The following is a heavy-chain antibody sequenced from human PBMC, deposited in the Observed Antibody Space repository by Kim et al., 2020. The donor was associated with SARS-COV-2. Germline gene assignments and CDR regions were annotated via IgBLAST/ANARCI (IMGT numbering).Heavy chain of an antibody. CDR3: AKGGWFGELLSEIDY. J-gene: IGHJ4*02. CDR1: GFTFSSYA. V-gene: IGHV3-23*01. D-gene: IGHD3-10*01. Sequence: GGSLRLSCAASGFTFSSYAMSWVRQAPGKGLEWVSAISGSGGSTYYADSVKGRFTISRDNSKNTLYLQMNSLRAEDTAVYYCAKGGWFGELLSEIDYWGQGTLVTVSS. CDR2: ISGSGGST.